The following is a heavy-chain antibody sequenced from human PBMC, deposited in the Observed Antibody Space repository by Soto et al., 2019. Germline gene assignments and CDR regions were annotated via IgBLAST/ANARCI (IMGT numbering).Heavy chain of an antibody. Sequence: GASVKVSCKAPGYTFTSYGISWVRQAPGQGLEWMGWISAYNGNTNYAQKLQGRVTMTTDTSTSTAYMELRSLRSDDTAVYYCARVHRFTGTTLDYYYGMDVWGQGTTVTVSS. CDR2: ISAYNGNT. CDR1: GYTFTSYG. CDR3: ARVHRFTGTTLDYYYGMDV. D-gene: IGHD1-7*01. V-gene: IGHV1-18*01. J-gene: IGHJ6*02.